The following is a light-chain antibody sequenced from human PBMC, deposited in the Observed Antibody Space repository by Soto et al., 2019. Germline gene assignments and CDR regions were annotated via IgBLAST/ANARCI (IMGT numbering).Light chain of an antibody. V-gene: IGLV2-11*01. CDR2: DVT. CDR3: CSYAGSDILI. Sequence: QSALTQPRSVSGSPGQSVTISCTGTSSDVGGYNYVSWYQRHPGKAPKLIISDVTKRPSGAPDRFSGSKSGNTASLTISGLQAEDEADYDCCSYAGSDILIFGGGTKVTVL. CDR1: SSDVGGYNY. J-gene: IGLJ2*01.